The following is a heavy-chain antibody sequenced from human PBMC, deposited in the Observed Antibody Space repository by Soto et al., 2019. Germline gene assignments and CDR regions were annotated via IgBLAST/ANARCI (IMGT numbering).Heavy chain of an antibody. J-gene: IGHJ5*02. V-gene: IGHV4-30-4*08. CDR3: AVVDSTGNWFDP. Sequence: SETLSLTCTVSGGSISSGGYYWSWIRQPPGKGLECIGYIYYSGSTHYNPSLKNRITISVDTSKNQFSLKLISVTAADTAVYYCAVVDSTGNWFDPWGQGALVTVSS. D-gene: IGHD3-22*01. CDR2: IYYSGST. CDR1: GGSISSGGYY.